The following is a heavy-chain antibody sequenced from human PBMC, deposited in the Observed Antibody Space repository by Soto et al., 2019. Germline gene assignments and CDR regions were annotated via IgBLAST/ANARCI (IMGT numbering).Heavy chain of an antibody. CDR3: AHRVLRTVFGLVTTTAIYFDF. CDR1: GFSLTTSGVG. CDR2: IYWDDDK. D-gene: IGHD3-3*01. J-gene: IGHJ4*02. V-gene: IGHV2-5*02. Sequence: QITLKESGPTVVKPTETLTLTCTFSGFSLTTSGVGVGWVRQSPGKAPEWLALIYWDDDKRYSTSLNSRLIITPDTSTPPVVLTMANVAPADTATYYCAHRVLRTVFGLVTTTAIYFDFWGPGTPVVVSS.